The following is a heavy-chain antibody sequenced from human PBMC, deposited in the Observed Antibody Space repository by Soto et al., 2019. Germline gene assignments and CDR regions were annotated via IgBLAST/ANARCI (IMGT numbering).Heavy chain of an antibody. CDR2: ISYSGTT. V-gene: IGHV4-39*01. CDR3: ATPGGTTARRFDS. J-gene: IGHJ4*02. CDR1: GGSISNDNYF. D-gene: IGHD6-6*01. Sequence: QLQLQESGPGLVKPSETLSLTCTVSGGSISNDNYFWGWIRQPPGKGLEWIGTISYSGTTYYNPSLRRRLPLSVDTSTPQYSPKLLSLPAAAPYVYYCATPGGTTARRFDSWGQGTLVTVSS.